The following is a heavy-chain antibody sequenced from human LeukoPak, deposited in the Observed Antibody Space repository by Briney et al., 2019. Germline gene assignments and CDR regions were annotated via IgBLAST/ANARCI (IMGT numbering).Heavy chain of an antibody. CDR3: ATFEGAT. Sequence: SETLSLTCAVYGGSFSGYYWSWIRQPPGKGLEWIGGISTSGSPSYSPSLRSRVTMSVDTSKNQFSLKMSSVTAADTAVYHCATFEGATWGQGTLVTVSS. D-gene: IGHD4/OR15-4a*01. J-gene: IGHJ5*02. CDR2: ISTSGSP. V-gene: IGHV4-34*01. CDR1: GGSFSGYY.